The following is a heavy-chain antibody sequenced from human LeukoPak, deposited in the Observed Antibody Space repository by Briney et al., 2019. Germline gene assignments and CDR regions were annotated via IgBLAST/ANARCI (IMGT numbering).Heavy chain of an antibody. D-gene: IGHD4-11*01. V-gene: IGHV4-34*01. CDR2: INHSGST. Sequence: SETLSLTCAVYGGSFSGYYWSWIRQPPGKGLEWIGEINHSGSTNYNPSLKSRVTISVDTSKNQFSLKLSSVTAADTAVYYCARATTKEYYFDYWGQGTLVTVSS. CDR1: GGSFSGYY. J-gene: IGHJ4*02. CDR3: ARATTKEYYFDY.